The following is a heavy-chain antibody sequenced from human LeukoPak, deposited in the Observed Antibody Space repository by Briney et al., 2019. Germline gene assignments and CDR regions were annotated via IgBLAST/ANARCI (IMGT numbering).Heavy chain of an antibody. Sequence: TEGSLRLSCAGSGFTFSSYTMNWVRQAPGKGLEWVSSISSSSYTYYADSVKGRFTISRDNAKNSFYLQMNSLRAEDTAVYYCSFQRGMDVWGQGTTVTVSS. CDR2: ISSSSYT. J-gene: IGHJ6*02. V-gene: IGHV3-21*06. CDR3: SFQRGMDV. D-gene: IGHD2/OR15-2a*01. CDR1: GFTFSSYT.